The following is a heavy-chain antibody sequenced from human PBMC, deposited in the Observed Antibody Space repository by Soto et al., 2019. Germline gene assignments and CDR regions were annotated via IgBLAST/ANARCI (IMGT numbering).Heavy chain of an antibody. D-gene: IGHD1-7*01. V-gene: IGHV3-64D*06. CDR3: VKDRRTTRRAMDV. Sequence: GGSLILSCSASGFTFSSCAMHWVRQAAGKGLEYVSGISSNGGSTYYADSVKDRFTISRDNSKNTLFLQVNSLTAEDTAVYYCVKDRRTTRRAMDVWGQGTTVTVSS. CDR1: GFTFSSCA. CDR2: ISSNGGST. J-gene: IGHJ6*02.